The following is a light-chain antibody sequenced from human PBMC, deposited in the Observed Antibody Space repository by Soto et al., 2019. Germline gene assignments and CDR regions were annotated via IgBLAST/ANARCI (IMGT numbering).Light chain of an antibody. CDR3: SSYEGSSNFVV. CDR2: EVS. J-gene: IGLJ2*01. CDR1: SSDVGGYDY. Sequence: QSVLTQPPSASGSPGQSVTISCSGTSSDVGGYDYVSWYQQHPGKAPQLMIYEVSKRPSGVPDRFFGSKSGNTASLTVSGLQAEDEADYYCSSYEGSSNFVVFGGGTKLTVL. V-gene: IGLV2-8*01.